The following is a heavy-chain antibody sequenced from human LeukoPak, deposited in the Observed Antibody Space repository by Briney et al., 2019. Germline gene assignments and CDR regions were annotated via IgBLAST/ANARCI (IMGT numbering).Heavy chain of an antibody. D-gene: IGHD5-18*01. CDR2: ISWKSGSI. CDR3: ARDGGGYSYGYKLDY. V-gene: IGHV3-9*01. Sequence: SGGSLRLSCAASGFTFDDYAMHWVRQAPGKGLEWVSGISWKSGSIGYADSVKGRFTISRDNSKNTLYLQMNSLRPEDTAVYYCARDGGGYSYGYKLDYWGQGTLVTVSS. CDR1: GFTFDDYA. J-gene: IGHJ4*02.